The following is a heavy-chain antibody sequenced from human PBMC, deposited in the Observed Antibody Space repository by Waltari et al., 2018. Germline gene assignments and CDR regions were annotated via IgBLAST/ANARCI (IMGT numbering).Heavy chain of an antibody. D-gene: IGHD6-13*01. J-gene: IGHJ6*02. CDR3: ARAYSSSWPYYYYGMDV. V-gene: IGHV1-46*01. CDR1: GYTFTSYY. CDR2: INPSGGST. Sequence: QVQLVQSGAEVKKPGASVKVSCKASGYTFTSYYMHWVRQAPGQGLEWMGIINPSGGSTSYGQKVQGRVTMTRDTSTSTFYMELSSLRSEDTAVYYCARAYSSSWPYYYYGMDVWGQGTTVTVSS.